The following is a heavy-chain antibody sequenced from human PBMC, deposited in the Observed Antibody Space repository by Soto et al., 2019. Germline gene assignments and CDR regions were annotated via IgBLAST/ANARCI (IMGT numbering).Heavy chain of an antibody. CDR3: ARGQEGIVATH. Sequence: QVQLQQWGAGLLKPSETLSLTCTVNGGSLTGYYWSWIRQPPGKGLEWIGEVKDGGSTNYSPSLRGRGSKSADTSKKHFSLRLNSVTAADTAVYFCARGQEGIVATHWDQGALVTVSS. CDR1: GGSLTGYY. J-gene: IGHJ4*02. CDR2: VKDGGST. D-gene: IGHD5-12*01. V-gene: IGHV4-34*01.